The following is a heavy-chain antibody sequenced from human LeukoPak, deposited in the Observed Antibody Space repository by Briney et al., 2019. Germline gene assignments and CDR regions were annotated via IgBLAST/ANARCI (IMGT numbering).Heavy chain of an antibody. J-gene: IGHJ3*02. CDR2: ISYDGSNK. V-gene: IGHV3-30-3*01. CDR1: GFTFSSYT. D-gene: IGHD5-18*01. Sequence: GGSLRLSCAASGFTFSSYTMHWVRQAPGKGLEWVALISYDGSNKYYADSVKGRFTISRDNSKNTLYLQMNSLRAEDTAVYYCAKVGRDTAIRDAFDIWGQGTMVTVSS. CDR3: AKVGRDTAIRDAFDI.